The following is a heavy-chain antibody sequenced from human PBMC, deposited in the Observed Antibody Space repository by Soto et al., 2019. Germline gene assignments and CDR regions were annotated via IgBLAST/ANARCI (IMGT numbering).Heavy chain of an antibody. CDR2: ISGSGGST. D-gene: IGHD4-4*01. CDR1: GFTFSSYA. CDR3: AKDQFIGWYSNPIDY. V-gene: IGHV3-23*01. J-gene: IGHJ4*02. Sequence: GGSLRLSCAASGFTFSSYAMSWVRQAPGKGLEWVSAISGSGGSTYYADSVKGRFTISRDNSKNTLYLQMNSLRAEDTAVYYCAKDQFIGWYSNPIDYWGQGTLVTVSS.